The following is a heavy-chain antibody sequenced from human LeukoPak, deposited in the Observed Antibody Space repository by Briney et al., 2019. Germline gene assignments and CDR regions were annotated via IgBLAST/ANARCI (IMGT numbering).Heavy chain of an antibody. Sequence: GGSLRLSCAASGFTFSSYSMNWVRQAPGKGLEWVSSISSSSSYIYYADSVKGRFTISRDNAKNSLYLQMNSLRAEDTAVYYCARVNSGYSSGWYLDWFDPRGQGTLVTVSS. V-gene: IGHV3-21*01. D-gene: IGHD6-19*01. CDR1: GFTFSSYS. CDR3: ARVNSGYSSGWYLDWFDP. J-gene: IGHJ5*02. CDR2: ISSSSSYI.